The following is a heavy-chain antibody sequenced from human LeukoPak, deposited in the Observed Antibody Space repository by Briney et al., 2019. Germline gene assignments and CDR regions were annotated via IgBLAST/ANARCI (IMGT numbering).Heavy chain of an antibody. V-gene: IGHV3-23*01. CDR3: AKDLGSSRYFDY. Sequence: GGSLRLSCAASGFTFSSSAMSWVSRAPGKGLEWVSGISGSGGRTYYADSVKGRFTISRDNSKNTLYLQMNSLRAEDTAVYYCAKDLGSSRYFDYWGQGTLVTVSS. J-gene: IGHJ4*02. D-gene: IGHD6-6*01. CDR1: GFTFSSSA. CDR2: ISGSGGRT.